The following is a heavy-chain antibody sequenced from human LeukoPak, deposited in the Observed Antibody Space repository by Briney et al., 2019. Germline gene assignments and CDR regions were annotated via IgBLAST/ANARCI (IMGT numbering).Heavy chain of an antibody. Sequence: EGSLRLSCAASGFTFSSYAMHWVRQAPGKGLEWVAVISYDGSNKYYADSVKGRFTISRDNSKNTLYLQMNSLRAEDTAVYYCAREKYYYDSSGYSGWFDPWGQGTLVTVSS. CDR3: AREKYYYDSSGYSGWFDP. J-gene: IGHJ5*02. V-gene: IGHV3-30-3*01. D-gene: IGHD3-22*01. CDR2: ISYDGSNK. CDR1: GFTFSSYA.